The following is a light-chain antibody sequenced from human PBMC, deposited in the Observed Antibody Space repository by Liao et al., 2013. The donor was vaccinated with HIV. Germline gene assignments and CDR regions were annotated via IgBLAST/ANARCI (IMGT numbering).Light chain of an antibody. CDR1: NIGSKP. Sequence: YVLTQPPSVAVAPGQTAGITCGAYNIGSKPVNWYQQKTGQAPVLVVFFDSGRPSGIPERFSGSNSGNTATLTITRVEAGDEADYYCQIWDGGSDHPVFGGGTKLTVL. J-gene: IGLJ2*01. CDR2: FDS. V-gene: IGLV3-21*02. CDR3: QIWDGGSDHPV.